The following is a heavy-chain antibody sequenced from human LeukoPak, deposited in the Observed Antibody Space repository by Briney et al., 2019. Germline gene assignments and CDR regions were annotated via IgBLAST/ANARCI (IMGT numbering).Heavy chain of an antibody. J-gene: IGHJ4*02. CDR2: IYYSGST. Sequence: PSETLSLTCTVSGGSISSSSYYWGWLRQPPGKGLEWIGGIYYSGSTYYNPSLKSRVTLSVDTSKNQFSLKLTSVTAADTAVYYCARGPPPDFDYWGRGTLVTVSS. V-gene: IGHV4-39*07. CDR3: ARGPPPDFDY. CDR1: GGSISSSSYY.